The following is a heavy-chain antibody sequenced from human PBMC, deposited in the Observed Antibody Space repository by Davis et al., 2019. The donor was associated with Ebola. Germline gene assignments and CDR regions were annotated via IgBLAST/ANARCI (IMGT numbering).Heavy chain of an antibody. CDR1: GYTFISYG. Sequence: AASVKVSCKASGYTFISYGISWVRQAPGQGLEWMGWISAYNGNTNYAQKLQGRVTMTTDTSTSTAYMDLRSLRSDDTAVYYCARVAVTIFGVVIGSWFDPWGQGTLVTVSS. CDR3: ARVAVTIFGVVIGSWFDP. CDR2: ISAYNGNT. D-gene: IGHD3-3*01. J-gene: IGHJ5*02. V-gene: IGHV1-18*01.